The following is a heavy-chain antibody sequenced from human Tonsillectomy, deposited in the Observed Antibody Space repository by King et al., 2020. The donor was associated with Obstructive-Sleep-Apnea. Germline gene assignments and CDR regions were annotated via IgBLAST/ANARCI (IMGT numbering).Heavy chain of an antibody. D-gene: IGHD5-24*01. Sequence: QLVQSGGGVVQPGRSQRLSCAASGFTFSSYAMHWVRQAPGKGLEWVAVISYDGIYEYYADSVKGRFTISRDNSKNTLYLQMSSLRAEETAVYYCARISRWLQFGADCWGQGTLVTVSS. J-gene: IGHJ4*02. V-gene: IGHV3-30*04. CDR1: GFTFSSYA. CDR2: ISYDGIYE. CDR3: ARISRWLQFGADC.